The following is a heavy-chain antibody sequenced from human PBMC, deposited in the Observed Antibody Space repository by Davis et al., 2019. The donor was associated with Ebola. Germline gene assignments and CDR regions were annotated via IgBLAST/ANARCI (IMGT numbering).Heavy chain of an antibody. J-gene: IGHJ5*02. CDR1: GGSISSSSYY. CDR2: IYYSGST. CDR3: ARGGPFILRFDP. V-gene: IGHV4-39*07. Sequence: MPSETLSLTCTVSGGSISSSSYYWGWIRQPPGKGLEWIGSIYYSGSTYYNPSLKSRVTISVDTSKNQFSLKLSSVTAADTAVYYCARGGPFILRFDPWGQGTLVTVSS. D-gene: IGHD3-9*01.